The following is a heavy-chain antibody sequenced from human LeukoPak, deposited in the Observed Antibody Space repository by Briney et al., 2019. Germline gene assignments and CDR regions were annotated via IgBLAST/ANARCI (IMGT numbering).Heavy chain of an antibody. CDR2: ISYDGSNK. CDR3: ARGDYGDYSWGY. CDR1: GFTFSSYA. Sequence: GGSLRLSCAASGFTFSSYAMHWVRQAPGKGLEWVAVISYDGSNKYYADSVKGRFTISRDNSKNTLYLQMNSLRAEDTAVYYCARGDYGDYSWGYWGQGTLVTVSS. V-gene: IGHV3-30-3*01. D-gene: IGHD4-17*01. J-gene: IGHJ4*02.